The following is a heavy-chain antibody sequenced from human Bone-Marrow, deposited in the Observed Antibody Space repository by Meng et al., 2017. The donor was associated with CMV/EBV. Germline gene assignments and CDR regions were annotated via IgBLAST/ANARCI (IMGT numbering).Heavy chain of an antibody. D-gene: IGHD2-2*01. CDR3: ARLPAARPIGQRWYFDL. V-gene: IGHV4-38-2*02. CDR1: GYSISSGYY. J-gene: IGHJ2*01. CDR2: IYHSGST. Sequence: SETLSLTCTVSGYSISSGYYWGWIRQPPGKGLEWIGSIYHSGSTNYNPSLKSRVTISVDTSKNQFSLKLSSVTAADTAVYYCARLPAARPIGQRWYFDLCGRGTLVTVSS.